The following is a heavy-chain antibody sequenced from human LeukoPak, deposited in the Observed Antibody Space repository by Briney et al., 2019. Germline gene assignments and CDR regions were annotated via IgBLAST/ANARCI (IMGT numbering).Heavy chain of an antibody. D-gene: IGHD2-2*01. CDR3: ARVRVGYCTSTSCQYFDY. CDR2: ISYDGGNK. J-gene: IGHJ4*02. Sequence: GGSLRLSCAASGFTFSSYAMSWVRQAPGKGLEWVAFISYDGGNKYYADSVKGRFTVSRDNSKNTLFLQINSLRAEDTAVYYCARVRVGYCTSTSCQYFDYWGQGTLVSVSS. V-gene: IGHV3-30*03. CDR1: GFTFSSYA.